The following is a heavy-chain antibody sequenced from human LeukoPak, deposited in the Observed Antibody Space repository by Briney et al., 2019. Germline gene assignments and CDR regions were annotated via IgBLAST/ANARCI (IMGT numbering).Heavy chain of an antibody. J-gene: IGHJ4*02. CDR1: GFTFSSYA. V-gene: IGHV3-23*01. CDR2: ISGSGGST. Sequence: GGSLRLSCAASGFTFSSYAMSWVRQAPGKGLEWVSAISGSGGSTYYADSVKGRFTISRDNSKNTLYLQMNSLRAEDTAVYYCAKVASYYYDSSGSHYFDYWGQGTLVTVSS. CDR3: AKVASYYYDSSGSHYFDY. D-gene: IGHD3-22*01.